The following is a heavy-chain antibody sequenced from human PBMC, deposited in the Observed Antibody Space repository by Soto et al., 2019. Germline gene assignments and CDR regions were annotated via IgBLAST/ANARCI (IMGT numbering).Heavy chain of an antibody. CDR1: GGTFSSYA. Sequence: ASVKVSCKASGGTFSSYAISWVRQAPGQGLEWMGGIIPIFGTANYAQKFQGRVTITADESTSTAYMELSSLRSEDTAVYYCARLFGYCSGGSCYRNWFDPWGQGTLVTVSS. J-gene: IGHJ5*02. D-gene: IGHD2-15*01. V-gene: IGHV1-69*13. CDR2: IIPIFGTA. CDR3: ARLFGYCSGGSCYRNWFDP.